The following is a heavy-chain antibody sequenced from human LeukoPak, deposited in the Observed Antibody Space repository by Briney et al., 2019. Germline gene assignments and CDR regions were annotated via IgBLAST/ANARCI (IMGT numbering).Heavy chain of an antibody. CDR3: ARDLEY. J-gene: IGHJ4*02. CDR1: GGSFSGYY. Sequence: SETLSLTCAVYGGSFSGYYWSWIRQPPGKGLEWIGEINHSGSTNYNPSLKSRVTISVDTSKNQFSLKLSFVTAADTAVYYCARDLEYWGQGTLVTVSS. CDR2: INHSGST. V-gene: IGHV4-34*01.